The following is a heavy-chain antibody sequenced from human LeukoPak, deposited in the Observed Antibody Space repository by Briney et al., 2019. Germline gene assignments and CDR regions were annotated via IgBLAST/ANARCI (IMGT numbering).Heavy chain of an antibody. CDR1: GFTFSGSA. D-gene: IGHD2-2*01. CDR2: IRSKANSYAT. J-gene: IGHJ3*02. CDR3: TRRRCSSTSCYGDAFDI. V-gene: IGHV3-73*01. Sequence: PGGSLKLSCAASGFTFSGSAMHWVRQASGKGLEWVGRIRSKANSYATAYAASVKGRFTISRDDSKNTAYLQMNSLKTEDTAVYYCTRRRCSSTSCYGDAFDIWGQGTMVTVSS.